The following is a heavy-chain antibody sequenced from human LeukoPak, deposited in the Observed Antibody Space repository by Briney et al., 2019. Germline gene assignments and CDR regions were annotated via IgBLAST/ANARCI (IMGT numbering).Heavy chain of an antibody. V-gene: IGHV3-74*01. CDR1: GFTFSSYW. J-gene: IGHJ4*02. Sequence: GGSLRLSCAASGFTFSSYWMHWVRQAPGKGLVWVSRINSDGSITSYADSVKVRFTISRDNAKNTLYLQMNSLRAEDTAVYYCARVLYSSGWYYFDYWGQGTPVTVSS. D-gene: IGHD6-19*01. CDR2: INSDGSIT. CDR3: ARVLYSSGWYYFDY.